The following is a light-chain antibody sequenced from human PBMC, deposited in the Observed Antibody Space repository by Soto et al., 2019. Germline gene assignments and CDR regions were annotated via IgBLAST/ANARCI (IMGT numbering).Light chain of an antibody. V-gene: IGKV3-15*01. J-gene: IGKJ1*01. Sequence: EIVVTQSPATLSVSPGERATLSCRASQGIGSTLAWYQQKPGQTPRLLIYGTSTRATGIPARFSGSGSGTDFTLTISSLQFEDFAVYYCQQYNNWPRTFGQGTKVDIK. CDR2: GTS. CDR1: QGIGST. CDR3: QQYNNWPRT.